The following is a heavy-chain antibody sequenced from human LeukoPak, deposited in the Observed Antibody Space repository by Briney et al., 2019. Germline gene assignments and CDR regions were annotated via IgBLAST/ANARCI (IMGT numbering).Heavy chain of an antibody. Sequence: GGSLRLSCAASGFTFSSYSMSWVRQAPGKGLEWVSSISSSSSYIYYADSVKGRFTISRDNAKNSLYLQMNSLRAEDTAVYYCARETSGPAFDIWGQGTMVTVSS. J-gene: IGHJ3*02. CDR1: GFTFSSYS. CDR3: ARETSGPAFDI. D-gene: IGHD1-14*01. V-gene: IGHV3-21*01. CDR2: ISSSSSYI.